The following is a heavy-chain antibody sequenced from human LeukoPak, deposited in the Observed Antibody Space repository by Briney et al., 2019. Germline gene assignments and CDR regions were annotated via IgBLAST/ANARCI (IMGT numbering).Heavy chain of an antibody. D-gene: IGHD3-22*01. CDR3: ASYYYYDNSGHNFDS. Sequence: PSETLSLTCTVSGGSISSSSYYWGWIRQPPGKGLEWIGSIYYSGSTYYNPSLKSRVTISVDTSKNQFSLKLSSVTAADTAMYYCASYYYYDNSGHNFDSWGQGTLVTVSS. CDR2: IYYSGST. V-gene: IGHV4-39*01. CDR1: GGSISSSSYY. J-gene: IGHJ4*02.